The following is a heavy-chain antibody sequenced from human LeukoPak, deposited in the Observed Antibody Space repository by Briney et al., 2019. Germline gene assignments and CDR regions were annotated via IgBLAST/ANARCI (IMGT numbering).Heavy chain of an antibody. CDR2: INPGGSST. CDR1: GFTFSSYW. CDR3: ARSNQADDY. J-gene: IGHJ4*02. D-gene: IGHD1-14*01. Sequence: GGSLRLSCAASGFTFSSYWMHWARQVPGKGLVWVSRINPGGSSTAYADSVKGRFTISRDNAKNTLYLQMDGLRAEDTAIYYCARSNQADDYWGQGTLVTVSS. V-gene: IGHV3-74*01.